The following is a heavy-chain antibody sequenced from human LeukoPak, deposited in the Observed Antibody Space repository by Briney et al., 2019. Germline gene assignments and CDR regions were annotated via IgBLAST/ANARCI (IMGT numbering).Heavy chain of an antibody. CDR1: GGSISSYY. Sequence: PSETLSLTCTVSGGSISSYYWSWIRQPPGKGLEWIGYTHYSGSTNYNPSLKSRVTISVDTSKNQFPLKLSSVTAADTAVYYCARDQPASGSFDYWGQGTLVTVSS. CDR3: ARDQPASGSFDY. V-gene: IGHV4-59*01. D-gene: IGHD3-10*01. J-gene: IGHJ4*02. CDR2: THYSGST.